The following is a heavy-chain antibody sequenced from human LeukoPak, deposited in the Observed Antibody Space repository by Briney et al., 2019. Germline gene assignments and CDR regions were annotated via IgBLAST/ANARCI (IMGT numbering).Heavy chain of an antibody. J-gene: IGHJ4*02. CDR1: GLTVSSNY. V-gene: IGHV3-53*01. CDR3: AKGALRQGFDY. Sequence: GGSLRLSCAASGLTVSSNYMSWVRQAPGKGLEWVSVLYSGGSTYYADSVKGRFTISRDNSKNTVYLQMNSLRAEDTAVYYCAKGALRQGFDYWGQGTLVTVSS. D-gene: IGHD3-16*01. CDR2: LYSGGST.